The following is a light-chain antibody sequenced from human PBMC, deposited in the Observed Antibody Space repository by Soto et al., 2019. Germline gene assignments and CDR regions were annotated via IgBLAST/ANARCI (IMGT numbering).Light chain of an antibody. J-gene: IGKJ4*01. Sequence: DILLTQSPATLSSSLGERATLSCRASQSVSRHLAWYQQKPGQAPKLLIYDASTRATGVPARFSGSGSGTDFTLSISSLEPEDFAVYYCQQCDNGPLATFGGGTKVEIK. CDR3: QQCDNGPLAT. CDR2: DAS. CDR1: QSVSRH. V-gene: IGKV3-11*01.